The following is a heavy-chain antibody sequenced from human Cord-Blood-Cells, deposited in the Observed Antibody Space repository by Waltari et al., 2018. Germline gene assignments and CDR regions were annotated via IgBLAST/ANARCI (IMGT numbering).Heavy chain of an antibody. Sequence: QVQLQESGPGLVKPSETLSLTCTVSGGSFSSHYWSWIRQPPGKGLEWIGYIYYSGSTNYNPSLKSRVTISVDTSKNQFSLKLSSVTAADTAVYYCAALELDYWGQGTLVTVSS. CDR1: GGSFSSHY. J-gene: IGHJ4*02. CDR2: IYYSGST. V-gene: IGHV4-59*11. CDR3: AALELDY.